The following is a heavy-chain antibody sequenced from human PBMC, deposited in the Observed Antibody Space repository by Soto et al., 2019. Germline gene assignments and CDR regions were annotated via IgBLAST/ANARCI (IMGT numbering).Heavy chain of an antibody. CDR2: IIPIFGTA. Sequence: SVKVSCKASGGTFSSYAISWVRQAPGQGLEWMGGIIPIFGTANYAQKFQGRVTITADKSTSTAYMELSSLRSEDTAVYYCARDVEYGSSSWRGGGYYYYGMDVWGQGTTVTVS. CDR1: GGTFSSYA. V-gene: IGHV1-69*06. CDR3: ARDVEYGSSSWRGGGYYYYGMDV. J-gene: IGHJ6*02. D-gene: IGHD6-6*01.